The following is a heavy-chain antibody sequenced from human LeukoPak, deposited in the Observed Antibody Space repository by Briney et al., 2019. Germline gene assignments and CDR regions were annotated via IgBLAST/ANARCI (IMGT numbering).Heavy chain of an antibody. CDR1: GGSISSGSYY. CDR2: IYTSGST. J-gene: IGHJ6*03. V-gene: IGHV4-61*02. Sequence: SETLSLTCTVSGGSISSGSYYWSWIRQLAGKGLEWIGRIYTSGSTNYNPSLKSRVTISVDTSKNQFSLKLSSVTAADTAVYYCARERVAAAGIPGHATYYYYYMDVWGKGTTVTVSS. CDR3: ARERVAAAGIPGHATYYYYYMDV. D-gene: IGHD6-13*01.